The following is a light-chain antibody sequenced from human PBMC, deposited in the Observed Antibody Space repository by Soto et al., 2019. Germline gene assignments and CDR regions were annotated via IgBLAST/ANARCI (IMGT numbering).Light chain of an antibody. CDR2: DAS. V-gene: IGKV1-5*01. J-gene: IGKJ2*01. CDR1: QRSGTW. CDR3: QHYYTYPYT. Sequence: DIQMTQSPSTLSASVGDSVSITCRASQRSGTWLTWYQQKPGKVPKLLIYDASHLTSGVPSRFSGSGSGTEFILSISSLQPDDFATYYCQHYYTYPYTFGQGTKVEIK.